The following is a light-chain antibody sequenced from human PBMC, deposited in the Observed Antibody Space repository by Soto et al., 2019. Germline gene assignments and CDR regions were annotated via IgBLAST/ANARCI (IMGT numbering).Light chain of an antibody. Sequence: EIVLTQSPATLSVSPGERVTLSCRASQSVINDLAWYQQKPGQAPRLLVYGASTRATDAPPRFRGSGSGTYFSLTISSLQSEDIATYYCQQYRGWPRTFGQGSRVEIK. J-gene: IGKJ1*01. CDR2: GAS. CDR3: QQYRGWPRT. V-gene: IGKV3-15*01. CDR1: QSVIND.